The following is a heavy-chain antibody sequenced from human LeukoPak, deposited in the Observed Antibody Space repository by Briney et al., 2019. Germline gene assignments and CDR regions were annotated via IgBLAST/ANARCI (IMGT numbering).Heavy chain of an antibody. J-gene: IGHJ4*02. CDR1: GGTFSSYA. CDR2: IIPIFGTA. CDR3: ARGSHIVVVPAAPSAYFDY. D-gene: IGHD2-2*01. V-gene: IGHV1-69*13. Sequence: SVNVSCKASGGTFSSYAISWVRQAPGQGLEWMGGIIPIFGTANYAQKFQGRVTITADESTSTAYMELSSLRSEDTAVYYCARGSHIVVVPAAPSAYFDYWGQGTLVTVSS.